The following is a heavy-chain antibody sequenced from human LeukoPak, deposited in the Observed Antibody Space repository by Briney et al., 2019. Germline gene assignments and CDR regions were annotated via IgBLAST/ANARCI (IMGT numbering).Heavy chain of an antibody. CDR2: INHSGST. Sequence: SETLSLTCAVYGGSFSGYYWSWIRQPPGKGLEWIGEINHSGSTNYNPSLKSRVTISVDTSKNQFSLKLSSVTAADTAVYYCARGPNTAMVSYYYYYYMDVWGKGTTVTVSS. CDR3: ARGPNTAMVSYYYYYYMDV. CDR1: GGSFSGYY. J-gene: IGHJ6*03. V-gene: IGHV4-34*01. D-gene: IGHD5-18*01.